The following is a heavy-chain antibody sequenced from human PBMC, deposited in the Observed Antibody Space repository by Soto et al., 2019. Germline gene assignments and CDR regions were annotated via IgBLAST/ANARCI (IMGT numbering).Heavy chain of an antibody. V-gene: IGHV1-69*01. CDR1: GGLFSSYA. Sequence: QEQLVQSGAEVKKSGSSVKVSCKDTGGLFSSYAVSWVRQAPGQGLEWMGGIIPVFTTAYYAQKFQGRVTITADESTNTAYMELSSLKSEDTAMYYCARGGSGHVWFNEFWGQETLGTVSS. CDR3: ARGGSGHVWFNEF. J-gene: IGHJ4*02. CDR2: IIPVFTTA. D-gene: IGHD3-3*02.